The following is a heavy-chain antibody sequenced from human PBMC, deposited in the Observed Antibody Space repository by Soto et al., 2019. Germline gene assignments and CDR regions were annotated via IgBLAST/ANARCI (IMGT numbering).Heavy chain of an antibody. CDR1: GFTFSSYS. CDR3: ARGAGPAHTVVPAAIQHFVSPPRDY. D-gene: IGHD2-2*02. CDR2: ISSSSSYI. J-gene: IGHJ4*02. Sequence: GGSLRLSCAASGFTFSSYSMNWVRQAPGKGLEWVSSISSSSSYIYYADSVKGRFTISRDNAKNSLYLQMNSLRAEDTTVYYCARGAGPAHTVVPAAIQHFVSPPRDYWGQGTLVTVSS. V-gene: IGHV3-21*01.